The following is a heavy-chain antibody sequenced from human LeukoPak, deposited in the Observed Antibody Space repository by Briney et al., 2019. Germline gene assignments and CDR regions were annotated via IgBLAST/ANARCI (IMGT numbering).Heavy chain of an antibody. D-gene: IGHD3-10*01. CDR3: ARHNYGSGSYYSFTDPNWFDP. Sequence: KASETLSLTCTVSGGSVSSGGYYWSWIRQPPGKGLEWIGYIYYSGSTNYNPSLKSRVTISVDTSKNQFSLKLSSVTAADTAVYYCARHNYGSGSYYSFTDPNWFDPWGQGTLVPVSS. CDR1: GGSVSSGGYY. CDR2: IYYSGST. V-gene: IGHV4-61*08. J-gene: IGHJ5*02.